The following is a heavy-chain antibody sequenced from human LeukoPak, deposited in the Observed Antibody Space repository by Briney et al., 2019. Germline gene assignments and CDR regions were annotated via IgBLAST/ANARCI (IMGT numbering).Heavy chain of an antibody. CDR3: ARDRGRWLQFET. CDR2: IYYSGNT. CDR1: GGSISTYY. J-gene: IGHJ5*02. V-gene: IGHV4-59*01. Sequence: SETLSLTCTVSGGSISTYYWSWIRQPPGKGLEWIGYIYYSGNTNYNPSLKSRVTMSVDTSKNQFSLKLSSVTAADTAIYYCARDRGRWLQFETWGQGTLVTVSS. D-gene: IGHD5-24*01.